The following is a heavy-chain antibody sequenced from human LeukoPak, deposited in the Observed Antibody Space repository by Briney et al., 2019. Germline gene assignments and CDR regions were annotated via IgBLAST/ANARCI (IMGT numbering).Heavy chain of an antibody. CDR1: GGSISSSNW. CDR3: ARGQWLVSDYFDY. J-gene: IGHJ4*02. V-gene: IGHV4-4*02. D-gene: IGHD6-19*01. Sequence: PSETLSLTCAVSGGSISSSNWWSWVRQPPGKGLEWIGEIYHSGSTNYNPSLKSRVTISVGKSKNQFSLKLSSVTAADTAVYYCARGQWLVSDYFDYWGQGTLVTVSS. CDR2: IYHSGST.